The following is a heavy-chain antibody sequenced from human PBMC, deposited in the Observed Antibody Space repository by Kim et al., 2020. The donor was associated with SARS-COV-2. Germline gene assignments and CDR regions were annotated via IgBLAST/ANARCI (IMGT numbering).Heavy chain of an antibody. CDR2: INTNTGNP. CDR1: GYTFTSYA. D-gene: IGHD2-15*01. Sequence: ASVKVSCKASGYTFTSYATNWVRQAPGQGLEWMGWINTNTGNPTYAQGFTGRFVFSLDTSVSTAYLQISSLKAEDTAVYYCARDFGRFEHSERPDRYYYGMDVWGQGTTVTVSS. CDR3: ARDFGRFEHSERPDRYYYGMDV. V-gene: IGHV7-4-1*02. J-gene: IGHJ6*02.